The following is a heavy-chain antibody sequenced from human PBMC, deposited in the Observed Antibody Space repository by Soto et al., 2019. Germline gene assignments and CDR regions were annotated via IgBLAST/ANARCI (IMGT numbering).Heavy chain of an antibody. CDR1: GYTFTSYY. Sequence: ASVKVSCKASGYTFTSYYMHWVRQAPGQGLEWMGIINPSGGSTSYAQKFQGRVTMTRDASTSTVYMELSSLRSEDTAVYYCARESTDIVVVVAASVTVPQEVDWFDPWGQGTLVTVS. J-gene: IGHJ5*02. CDR2: INPSGGST. V-gene: IGHV1-46*01. CDR3: ARESTDIVVVVAASVTVPQEVDWFDP. D-gene: IGHD2-15*01.